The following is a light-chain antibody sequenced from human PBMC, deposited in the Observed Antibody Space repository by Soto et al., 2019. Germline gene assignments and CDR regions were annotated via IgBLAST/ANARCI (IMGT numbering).Light chain of an antibody. V-gene: IGLV2-8*01. Sequence: QSVLTQPPSASGSPGQSVAISCTGTSNDVGGYNFVSWYQQHPGKAPKLIIYEVSKRPSNIPDRFSGSKSGNTASLAVSGLQAEDEADYYCSSYAGTNNYVFGTGTK. J-gene: IGLJ1*01. CDR3: SSYAGTNNYV. CDR2: EVS. CDR1: SNDVGGYNF.